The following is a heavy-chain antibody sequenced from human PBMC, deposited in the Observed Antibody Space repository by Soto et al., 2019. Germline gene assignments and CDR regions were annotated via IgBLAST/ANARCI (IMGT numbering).Heavy chain of an antibody. CDR3: ARIPNPAPYYFDY. V-gene: IGHV3-7*01. J-gene: IGHJ4*02. CDR2: IKQDGSEK. Sequence: GGSLRLSCAASGFTFSSYWMSWVRQAPGRGLEWVANIKQDGSEKYYVDSVKGRFTISRDNAKNSLYLQMNSLRAEDTAVYYCARIPNPAPYYFDYWGQGTLVTVSS. D-gene: IGHD2-21*01. CDR1: GFTFSSYW.